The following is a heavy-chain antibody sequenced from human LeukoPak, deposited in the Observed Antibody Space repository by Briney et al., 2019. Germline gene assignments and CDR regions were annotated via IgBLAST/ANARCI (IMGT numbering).Heavy chain of an antibody. D-gene: IGHD2-2*01. V-gene: IGHV3-21*04. CDR2: ISSSSSYI. CDR3: AKRGGTVDIVVVPAAFFDY. CDR1: GFTLSSYS. J-gene: IGHJ4*02. Sequence: GGSLRLSCAASGFTLSSYSMNWVRQAPGKGLEWVSSISSSSSYIYYADSVKGRFTISRDNAKNSLYLQMNSLRAEDTAVYYCAKRGGTVDIVVVPAAFFDYWGQGTLVAVSS.